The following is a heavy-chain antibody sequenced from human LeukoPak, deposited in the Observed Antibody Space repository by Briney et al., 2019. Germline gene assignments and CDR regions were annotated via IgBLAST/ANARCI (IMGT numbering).Heavy chain of an antibody. CDR1: GFTFSSYG. V-gene: IGHV3-30*02. Sequence: PGGSLRLSCAASGFTFSSYGMHWVRQAPGKGLEWVAVIWYDGSNKYYADSVKGRFTISRDNSKNTLYLQMNSLRAEDTAVYYCAKDRGWRSVVYYFDYWGQGTLVTVSS. J-gene: IGHJ4*02. CDR2: IWYDGSNK. CDR3: AKDRGWRSVVYYFDY. D-gene: IGHD3-10*01.